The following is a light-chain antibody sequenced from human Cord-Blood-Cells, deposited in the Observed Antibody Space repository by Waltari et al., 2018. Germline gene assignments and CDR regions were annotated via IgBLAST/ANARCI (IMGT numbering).Light chain of an antibody. Sequence: GQSITISCPGTSSDVGGYNYVSWYQQHPGKAPKLMIYDVSNRPSGVSNRFSGSKSGNTASLTISGLQAEDEADYYCSSYTSSSTVVFGGGTKLTVL. CDR1: SSDVGGYNY. CDR2: DVS. J-gene: IGLJ2*01. CDR3: SSYTSSSTVV. V-gene: IGLV2-14*04.